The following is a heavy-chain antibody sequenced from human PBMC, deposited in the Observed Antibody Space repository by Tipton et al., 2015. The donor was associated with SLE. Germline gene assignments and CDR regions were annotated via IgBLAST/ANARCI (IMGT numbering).Heavy chain of an antibody. V-gene: IGHV4-59*01. CDR3: AKEGRGSSGFDY. CDR2: FSYCGST. CDR1: GGSISSYY. D-gene: IGHD6-6*01. Sequence: TLSLTCTVSGGSISSYYWSWIRQPPGKGLEWIWFFSYCGSTNYNPSLKSQVTISVDTSNNQFSLKLTSVTAADTAVYYCAKEGRGSSGFDYWGQGTLVTVSS. J-gene: IGHJ4*02.